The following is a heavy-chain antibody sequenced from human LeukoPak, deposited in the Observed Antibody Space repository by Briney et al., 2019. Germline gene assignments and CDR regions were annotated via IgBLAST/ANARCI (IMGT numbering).Heavy chain of an antibody. D-gene: IGHD2-15*01. CDR1: GGFFSSSEYY. J-gene: IGHJ5*02. CDR3: ARGDGSWLGGNGWYYH. CDR2: VAYNGSP. Sequence: PSETLSLTCTVSGGFFSSSEYYWTCIRQPPGQGLEWIRYVAYNGSPKYNPSLRSRVTTSIDTYKNQFSLRLSSVTAADTAVYFCARGDGSWLGGNGWYYHWGRGTLVTVSS. V-gene: IGHV4-61*08.